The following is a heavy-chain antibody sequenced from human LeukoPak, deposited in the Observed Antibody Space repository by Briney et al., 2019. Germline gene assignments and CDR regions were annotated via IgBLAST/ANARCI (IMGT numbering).Heavy chain of an antibody. CDR3: ARDHYYVLDY. J-gene: IGHJ4*02. V-gene: IGHV3-74*03. CDR2: IHSDGIGT. D-gene: IGHD3-10*02. CDR1: GFSFSTSW. Sequence: GGSLRLSCAASGFSFSTSWMHWVRQAPGKGLVWVSRIHSDGIGTTYADSVKGRFTISRDNSKNTLDLQMNNLRAEDTAVYYCARDHYYVLDYWGQGTLVTVSS.